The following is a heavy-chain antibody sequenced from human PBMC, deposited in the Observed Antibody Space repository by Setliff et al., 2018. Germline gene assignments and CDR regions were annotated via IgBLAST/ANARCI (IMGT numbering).Heavy chain of an antibody. V-gene: IGHV4-34*01. Sequence: TETLSLTCAVYGGSFSGYYWSWIRQPPGKGLEWIGEINHSGSTNYNPSLKSRVTISVDTSKNQFSLKLSSVTAADTAVYYCARLRDSMVRGVSDFYYYYYYMDVWGKGTTVTVSS. J-gene: IGHJ6*03. D-gene: IGHD3-10*01. CDR1: GGSFSGYY. CDR3: ARLRDSMVRGVSDFYYYYYYMDV. CDR2: INHSGST.